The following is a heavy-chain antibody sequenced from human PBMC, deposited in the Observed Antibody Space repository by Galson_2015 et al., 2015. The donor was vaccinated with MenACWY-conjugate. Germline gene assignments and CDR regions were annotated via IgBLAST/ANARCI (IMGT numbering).Heavy chain of an antibody. CDR2: IKKDGSEK. J-gene: IGHJ6*02. CDR3: ARGHYGMDV. CDR1: GFTFRHYW. V-gene: IGHV3-7*03. Sequence: SLRLSCAVSGFTFRHYWMTWVRQAPGKGLEWVASIKKDGSEKYYVDSVKGRFTISRDNAKNSLYLEMNSLRVEDTAVYSCARGHYGMDVWGQGTTLTASS.